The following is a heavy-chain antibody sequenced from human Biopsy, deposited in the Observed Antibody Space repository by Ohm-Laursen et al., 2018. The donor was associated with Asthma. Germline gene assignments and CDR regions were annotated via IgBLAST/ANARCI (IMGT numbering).Heavy chain of an antibody. J-gene: IGHJ6*02. D-gene: IGHD2-21*01. V-gene: IGHV3-30*03. Sequence: SLRLSCAASGFTFSTYGMHWVRQAPGKGLEWVAFIAWDGINSYYADSVKGRFTISRDNSRNTLYLQKNSLRADDTAVYYCARAGESDLVGGLDVWGQGTAVIVS. CDR1: GFTFSTYG. CDR3: ARAGESDLVGGLDV. CDR2: IAWDGINS.